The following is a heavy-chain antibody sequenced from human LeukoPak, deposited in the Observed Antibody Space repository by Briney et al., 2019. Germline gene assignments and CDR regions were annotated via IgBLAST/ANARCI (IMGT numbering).Heavy chain of an antibody. J-gene: IGHJ6*03. V-gene: IGHV3-7*01. CDR2: IKQDGSEK. CDR1: GFTFSSYW. Sequence: GGSLRLSCAASGFTFSSYWMSWVRQAPGKGLEWVANIKQDGSEKYYVDSVKGRFTISRDNAKNSLYLQMNSLRAEDTAVYYCAGTDVSQYYYYYMDVWGKGTTVTVSS. D-gene: IGHD5-24*01. CDR3: AGTDVSQYYYYYMDV.